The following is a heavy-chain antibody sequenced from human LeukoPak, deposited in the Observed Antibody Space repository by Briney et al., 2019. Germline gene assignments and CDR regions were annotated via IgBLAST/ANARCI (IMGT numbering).Heavy chain of an antibody. CDR1: GFTFTKYP. CDR3: AKELPSRDWITIDY. D-gene: IGHD2-2*01. V-gene: IGHV3-23*01. Sequence: PGGSLRLSCAASGFTFTKYPISWVRQAPGKGLEWVSAITASGGGTFYADSVKGRFTISRDNSKNTLYLQMHALRVEDTAIYFCAKELPSRDWITIDYWGQGALVTVSS. J-gene: IGHJ4*02. CDR2: ITASGGGT.